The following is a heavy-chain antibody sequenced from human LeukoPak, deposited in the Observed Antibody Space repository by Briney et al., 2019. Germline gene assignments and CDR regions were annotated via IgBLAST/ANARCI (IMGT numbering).Heavy chain of an antibody. CDR3: ARVQYSYDSSGYYYYYYMDV. J-gene: IGHJ6*03. CDR1: GYTFRSFG. D-gene: IGHD3-22*01. Sequence: SVKVSCKASGYTFRSFGISWVRQAPGQGLEWMGGIIPIFGTANYAQKFQGRVTITADKSTSTAYMELSSLRSDDTAVYYCARVQYSYDSSGYYYYYYMDVWGKGTTVTVSS. CDR2: IIPIFGTA. V-gene: IGHV1-69*06.